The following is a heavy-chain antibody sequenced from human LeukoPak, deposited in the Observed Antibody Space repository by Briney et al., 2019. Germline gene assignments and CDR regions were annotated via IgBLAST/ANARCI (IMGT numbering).Heavy chain of an antibody. Sequence: ASVKVSCQPSGYAFTDYYLHWVRQAPGQGLEWMGWIHPNTGRTYYAQKFQGRVTMTRDTSVSTAYMDLSRLGSDDTAVYYCARTPFTVIRGVIEDGMDVWGQGTTVTVSS. J-gene: IGHJ6*02. CDR1: GYAFTDYY. CDR2: IHPNTGRT. CDR3: ARTPFTVIRGVIEDGMDV. D-gene: IGHD3-10*01. V-gene: IGHV1-2*02.